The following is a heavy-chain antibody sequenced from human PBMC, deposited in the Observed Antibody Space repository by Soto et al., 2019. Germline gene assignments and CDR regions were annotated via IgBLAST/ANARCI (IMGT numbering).Heavy chain of an antibody. V-gene: IGHV3-33*01. J-gene: IGHJ2*01. CDR3: ARAPNEVFKFDL. CDR1: GFTFSSYG. CDR2: IWYDGSNK. Sequence: QVQLVESGGGVVQPGRSLRLSCAASGFTFSSYGMHWVRQAPGKGLEWVAVIWYDGSNKYYADSVKGRFTISRDNSKNTLYVQMNSLRAEDTAVYYCARAPNEVFKFDLWGRGTLVTVSS. D-gene: IGHD1-1*01.